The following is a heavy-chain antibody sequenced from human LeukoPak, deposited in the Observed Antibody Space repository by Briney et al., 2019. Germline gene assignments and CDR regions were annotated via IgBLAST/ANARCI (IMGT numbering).Heavy chain of an antibody. CDR1: GYTFTTYW. D-gene: IGHD4-23*01. CDR2: INLDGTDK. J-gene: IGHJ4*02. Sequence: GESLKISCKGSGYTFTTYWIGWVRQAPGKGLEWVANINLDGTDKRYVDSVKGRFTISRDNAKNSLYLQMNSLRAEDTAVYYCARNYGGNSGHWGQGTLVTVSS. CDR3: ARNYGGNSGH. V-gene: IGHV3-7*05.